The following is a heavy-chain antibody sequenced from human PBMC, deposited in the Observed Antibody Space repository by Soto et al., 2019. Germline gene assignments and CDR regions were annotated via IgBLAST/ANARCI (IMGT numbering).Heavy chain of an antibody. D-gene: IGHD1-26*01. CDR1: GGSLTSGGYY. CDR3: ARADLSLLLGIAHFFDS. Sequence: QVQLQESGPGLVKPSQTLSLTCTISGGSLTSGGYYWGWIRQQPGKGLEWVGYIHYTGSTYANPSPEIRITMSVDTPKNQFSLNLNSMTAADTAVDFCARADLSLLLGIAHFFDSWGQGTLVTVSS. CDR2: IHYTGST. V-gene: IGHV4-31*03. J-gene: IGHJ4*02.